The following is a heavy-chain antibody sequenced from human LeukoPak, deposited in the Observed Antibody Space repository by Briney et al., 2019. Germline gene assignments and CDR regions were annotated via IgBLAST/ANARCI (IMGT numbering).Heavy chain of an antibody. Sequence: SETLSLTCTVSGGSISSYYWSWIRQPAGKGLEWIGRIYTSGSTNYNPSLKSRVTMSVDTSKNQFSLKLSSVTTADTAVYYCARDRYYYGSGAYNWFDPWGQGTLVTVSS. J-gene: IGHJ5*02. V-gene: IGHV4-4*07. CDR2: IYTSGST. CDR1: GGSISSYY. D-gene: IGHD3-10*01. CDR3: ARDRYYYGSGAYNWFDP.